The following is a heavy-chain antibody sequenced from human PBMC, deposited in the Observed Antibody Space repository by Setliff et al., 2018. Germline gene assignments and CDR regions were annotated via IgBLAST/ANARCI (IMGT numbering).Heavy chain of an antibody. CDR1: GGSISNYY. V-gene: IGHV4-4*07. J-gene: IGHJ3*02. D-gene: IGHD1-26*01. CDR3: ARKGISALSGAFDM. CDR2: IYTSGST. Sequence: SENLSLTCPVSGGSISNYYWSWIRQPAGKGLEWIGRIYTSGSTNYNPSLKSRVTMSVDTSKNQFSLKLSSVTAADTAVYYCARKGISALSGAFDMWGQGTMVTVSS.